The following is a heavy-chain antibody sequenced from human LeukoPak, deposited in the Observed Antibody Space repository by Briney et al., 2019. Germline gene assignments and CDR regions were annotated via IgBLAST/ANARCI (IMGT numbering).Heavy chain of an antibody. V-gene: IGHV1-2*06. Sequence: ASVKVSCKASGYTFTGYYIHWVRQAPGQGLDWMGRVNPNNGGTNYAQKFQGRVTMTRDMSMSTAYMELSRLRSDDTAVYYCAGEDNSSGYRPFDIWGQGTMVTVPS. CDR2: VNPNNGGT. CDR1: GYTFTGYY. CDR3: AGEDNSSGYRPFDI. D-gene: IGHD3-22*01. J-gene: IGHJ3*02.